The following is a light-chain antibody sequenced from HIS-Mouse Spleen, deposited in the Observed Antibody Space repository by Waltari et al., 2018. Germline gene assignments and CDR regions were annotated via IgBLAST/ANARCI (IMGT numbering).Light chain of an antibody. CDR3: AAWDDSLSGPV. J-gene: IGLJ3*02. CDR1: SSHIGSNY. V-gene: IGLV1-47*01. Sequence: QSVLTQPPSASGTPGQRVTISCSGSSSHIGSNYVYWYQQLPGTAPKPLIYRNNQRPSWVPDRFSGSKSGTSASLAISGLRSEDEADYYCAAWDDSLSGPVFGGGTKLTVL. CDR2: RNN.